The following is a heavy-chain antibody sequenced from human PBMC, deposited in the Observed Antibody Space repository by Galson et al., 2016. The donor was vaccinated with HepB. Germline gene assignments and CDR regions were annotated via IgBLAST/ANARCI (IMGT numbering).Heavy chain of an antibody. CDR1: GDIFRSHW. J-gene: IGHJ5*02. CDR2: IYPGDSDT. CDR3: ASQLFSGSYGWFDP. V-gene: IGHV5-51*01. Sequence: SGAEVKKPGESLKISCLGSGDIFRSHWIAWVRQKPGNGLEWMGLIYPGDSDTKYSPSFQGRVTISADKSLSTAYLQWSSLKASDTATYYCASQLFSGSYGWFDPWGQGTQVTVSS. D-gene: IGHD1-26*01.